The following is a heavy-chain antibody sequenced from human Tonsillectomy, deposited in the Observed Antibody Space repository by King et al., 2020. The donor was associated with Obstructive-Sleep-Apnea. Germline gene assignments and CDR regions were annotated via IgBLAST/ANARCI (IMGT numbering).Heavy chain of an antibody. CDR2: VWYDGSNK. J-gene: IGHJ4*02. Sequence: VQLVESGGGVVQPGKSLRLSCAASGFTFSTYGMHWVRQAPGKGLEWLAVVWYDGSNKYYADSVKGRFTISRDNSKNMLYLQMSSLRADDTAVYYCARGVGALYYLDHWGQGTLVTVTS. CDR3: ARGVGALYYLDH. D-gene: IGHD2-2*01. CDR1: GFTFSTYG. V-gene: IGHV3-33*01.